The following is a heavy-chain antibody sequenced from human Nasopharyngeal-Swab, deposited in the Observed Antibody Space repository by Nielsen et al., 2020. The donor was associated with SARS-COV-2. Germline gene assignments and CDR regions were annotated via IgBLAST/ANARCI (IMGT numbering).Heavy chain of an antibody. CDR3: ARSGESEAFDV. V-gene: IGHV5-51*01. Sequence: GESLKISCKGSGYHFADFWIGWVRQMPGKGLEWMGIIFPRDSDTTYSPSFQGQVNISVDRSISTAYLQWSRLQASDTALYYCARSGESEAFDVWGQGTVVTVSP. CDR1: GYHFADFW. J-gene: IGHJ3*01. D-gene: IGHD3-10*01. CDR2: IFPRDSDT.